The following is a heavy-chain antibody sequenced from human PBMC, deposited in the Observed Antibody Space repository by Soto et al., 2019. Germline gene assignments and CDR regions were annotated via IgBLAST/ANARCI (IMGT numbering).Heavy chain of an antibody. CDR2: VSYDGSLK. D-gene: IGHD3-3*01. V-gene: IGHV3-30*03. CDR1: GFSFSSYG. CDR3: ARDRVPVGRFFECLFPFDF. Sequence: GGSLRLSCAASGFSFSSYGMQWVRQAPVKGLEWVAVVSYDGSLKYYADSVKGRFTVSRDNAKNSLYLQMNSLRAEDTAVYYCARDRVPVGRFFECLFPFDFWGQGTMVTVSS. J-gene: IGHJ3*01.